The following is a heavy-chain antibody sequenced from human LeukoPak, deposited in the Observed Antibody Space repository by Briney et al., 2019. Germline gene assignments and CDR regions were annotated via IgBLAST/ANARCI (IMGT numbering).Heavy chain of an antibody. CDR1: GGSISSGGYY. J-gene: IGHJ5*02. CDR2: IYYSAST. Sequence: SETLSLTCTVSGGSISSGGYYWSWIRQHPGKGLEWIGYIYYSASTYYNPSLKSRATISVDTSKTQFSLKLSSVTAADTAVYYCARNLVVPAAIGYNWFDPWGQGTLVTVSS. V-gene: IGHV4-31*03. D-gene: IGHD2-2*01. CDR3: ARNLVVPAAIGYNWFDP.